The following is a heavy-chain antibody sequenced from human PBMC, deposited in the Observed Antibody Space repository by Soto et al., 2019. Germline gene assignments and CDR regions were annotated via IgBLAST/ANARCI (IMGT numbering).Heavy chain of an antibody. CDR3: ARDGYGPTLTLTKFDY. J-gene: IGHJ4*02. D-gene: IGHD5-18*01. CDR2: ISWDGGST. V-gene: IGHV3-43D*04. Sequence: HPGGSLRLSCAVSGFTFDDYAMHWVRQAPGKGLEWVSLISWDGGSTYYADSVKGRFTISRDNAKNSLYLQMNSLRDEDTAVYYCARDGYGPTLTLTKFDYWGQGTLVTVSS. CDR1: GFTFDDYA.